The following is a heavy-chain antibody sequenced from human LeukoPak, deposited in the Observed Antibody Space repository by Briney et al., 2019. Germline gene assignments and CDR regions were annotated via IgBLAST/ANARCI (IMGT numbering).Heavy chain of an antibody. CDR3: ARHLRLLLGGWFDP. CDR2: IYYSGST. Sequence: SETLSLTCTVSGGSISSYYWSWIRQPPGKGLEWIGYIYYSGSTNYNPSLKSRVTISVDTSKNQFSLKLSSVTAADTAVYYCARHLRLLLGGWFDPWGQGTLVTVSS. V-gene: IGHV4-59*08. D-gene: IGHD2-15*01. CDR1: GGSISSYY. J-gene: IGHJ5*02.